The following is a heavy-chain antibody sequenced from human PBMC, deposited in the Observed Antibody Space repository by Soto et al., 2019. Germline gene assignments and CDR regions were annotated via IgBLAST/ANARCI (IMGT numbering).Heavy chain of an antibody. CDR1: GFTFDDYA. CDR3: ARGSKDSYPGSRIFDF. D-gene: IGHD3-10*01. J-gene: IGHJ4*02. V-gene: IGHV3-9*01. CDR2: ISWNGASI. Sequence: EVQLVESGGGLVQPGRSLRLSCAASGFTFDDYAMHWVRQPPGKGLEWVSGISWNGASIGYADSVKARFTISRDNAKNSLYLQMNSLRAEDTALYYCARGSKDSYPGSRIFDFWGRGTLVTVSS.